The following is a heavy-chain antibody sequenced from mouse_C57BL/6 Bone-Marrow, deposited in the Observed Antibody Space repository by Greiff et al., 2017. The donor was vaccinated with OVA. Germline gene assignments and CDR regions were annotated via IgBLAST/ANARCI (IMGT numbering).Heavy chain of an antibody. V-gene: IGHV5-15*01. CDR3: ARRPNYYGSDYAMDY. Sequence: EVKVVESGGGLVQPGGSLKLSCAASGFTFSDYGMAWVRQAPRKGPAWVAFISNLAYSIYYADTVTGRFTISRENAKNTLYLEMSSLRSEDTAMYYCARRPNYYGSDYAMDYWGQGTSVTVSS. CDR2: ISNLAYSI. CDR1: GFTFSDYG. J-gene: IGHJ4*01. D-gene: IGHD1-1*01.